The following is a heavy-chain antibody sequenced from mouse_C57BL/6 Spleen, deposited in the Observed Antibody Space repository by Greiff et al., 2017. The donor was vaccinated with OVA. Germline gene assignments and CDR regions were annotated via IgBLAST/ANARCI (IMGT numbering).Heavy chain of an antibody. Sequence: EVQRVESGGGLVKPGGSLKLSCAASGFTFSDYGMHWVRQAPEKGLEWVAYISSGSSTIYYADTVKGRFTISSDNAKNTLFLQMTSLRSEDTAMYYCASGDYGSSYGAMDYWGQGTSVTVSS. V-gene: IGHV5-17*01. CDR3: ASGDYGSSYGAMDY. D-gene: IGHD1-1*01. CDR2: ISSGSSTI. J-gene: IGHJ4*01. CDR1: GFTFSDYG.